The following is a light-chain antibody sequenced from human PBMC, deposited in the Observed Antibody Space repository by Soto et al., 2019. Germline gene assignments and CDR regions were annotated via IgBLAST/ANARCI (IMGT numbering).Light chain of an antibody. CDR2: DVS. CDR1: SSDVGGYSY. V-gene: IGLV2-14*01. CDR3: SSYTSSSTQV. J-gene: IGLJ2*01. Sequence: QSALTQPASVSGSPGQSITISFTGSSSDVGGYSYVSWYQQHPGKAPKLMIYDVSNRPSGVSDRYSGAKSGNTASLTISGRQAEDEADYYCSSYTSSSTQVFGGGTKLTVL.